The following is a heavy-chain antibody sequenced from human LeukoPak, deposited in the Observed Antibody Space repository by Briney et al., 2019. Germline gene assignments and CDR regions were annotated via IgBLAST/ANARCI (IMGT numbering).Heavy chain of an antibody. Sequence: GGSLRLSCAASGFSFSIYALHWVRQAPGKGLEWVAVISSDGTKNYYATSVKGRFTISRDNSKNTLYLQMNSLRDEDTAVYYCAKDILRFDYWGQRTLVTVSS. V-gene: IGHV3-30-3*01. CDR3: AKDILRFDY. CDR2: ISSDGTKN. D-gene: IGHD2-21*01. CDR1: GFSFSIYA. J-gene: IGHJ4*02.